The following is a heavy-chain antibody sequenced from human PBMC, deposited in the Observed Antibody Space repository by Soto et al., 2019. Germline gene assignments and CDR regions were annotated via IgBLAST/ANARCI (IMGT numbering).Heavy chain of an antibody. D-gene: IGHD3-22*01. Sequence: SETLSLSCTVSGGSISSGGYYWSWIRQHPGKGLEWIGYIYYSGSTYYNPSLKSRVTISVDTSKNQFSLKLSSVTAADTAVYYCATGRDYYDSSGYFDYWGQGTLVTVSS. V-gene: IGHV4-31*03. J-gene: IGHJ4*02. CDR3: ATGRDYYDSSGYFDY. CDR2: IYYSGST. CDR1: GGSISSGGYY.